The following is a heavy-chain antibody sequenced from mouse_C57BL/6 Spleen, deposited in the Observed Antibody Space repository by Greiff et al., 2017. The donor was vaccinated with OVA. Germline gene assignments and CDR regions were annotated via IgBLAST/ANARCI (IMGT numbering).Heavy chain of an antibody. V-gene: IGHV5-17*01. D-gene: IGHD2-4*01. Sequence: EVKLMESGGGLVKPGGSLKLSCAASGFTFSDYGMHWVRQAPEKGLEWVAYISSGSSTIYYADTVKGRFTISRDNAKNTLFLQMTSLRSEDTAMYYCARPHYDRSFDYWGQGTTLTVSS. CDR3: ARPHYDRSFDY. CDR1: GFTFSDYG. J-gene: IGHJ2*01. CDR2: ISSGSSTI.